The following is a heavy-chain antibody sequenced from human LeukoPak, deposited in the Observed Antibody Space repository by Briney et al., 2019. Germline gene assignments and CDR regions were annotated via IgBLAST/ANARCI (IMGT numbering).Heavy chain of an antibody. J-gene: IGHJ4*02. D-gene: IGHD2-15*01. CDR2: ISYDGSNT. V-gene: IGHV3-30*18. CDR1: GFTFSNFG. Sequence: GGSLRLSCAASGFTFSNFGMHWVRQTPGKGLECVAVISYDGSNTYSADSVKGRFTISRDNSKSTLSLQLSSLGVEDTAVYYCAKERCSGSACYIFDAWGQGTLVIVSA. CDR3: AKERCSGSACYIFDA.